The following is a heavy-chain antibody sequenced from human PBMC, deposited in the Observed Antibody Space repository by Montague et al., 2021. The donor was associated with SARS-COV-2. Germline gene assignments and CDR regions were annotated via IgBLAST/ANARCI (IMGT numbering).Heavy chain of an antibody. CDR1: GFSLSTSGMR. Sequence: PALVKPTKTLTLTCTFSGFSLSTSGMRASWIRQPPGKALEWLARIDGDDDKFYSTSLKTRLTISKDTSKNQAVLTMTNMDPVDTATYYCARSYHDILTAYYTPFDYWGQGTLVTVSS. CDR2: IDGDDDK. V-gene: IGHV2-70*04. D-gene: IGHD3-9*01. CDR3: ARSYHDILTAYYTPFDY. J-gene: IGHJ4*02.